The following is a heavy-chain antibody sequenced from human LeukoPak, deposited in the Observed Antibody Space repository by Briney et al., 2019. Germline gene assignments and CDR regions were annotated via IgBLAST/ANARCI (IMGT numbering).Heavy chain of an antibody. Sequence: PSETLSLTCTVSGGSMTSSTYYWGWIRQPPGKGLGWIGSIYYNGRPYYNPSLKSRVTISVDTSKNQFSLNLNSVTAADTAVYYCARPRIVGAIDAFDVWGQGTVVSVSS. CDR1: GGSMTSSTYY. CDR2: IYYNGRP. J-gene: IGHJ3*01. V-gene: IGHV4-39*01. D-gene: IGHD1-26*01. CDR3: ARPRIVGAIDAFDV.